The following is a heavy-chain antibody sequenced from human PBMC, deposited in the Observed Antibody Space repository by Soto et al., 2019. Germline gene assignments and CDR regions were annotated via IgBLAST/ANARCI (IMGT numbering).Heavy chain of an antibody. Sequence: SETLSLTCTVSAGAISSGGYYWSWIRQHPGKGLEWIGHIYYSGSTYYNPSPKTRLTISVDTSKEQYSLKLSSVTAADTAVYYCARVVVAATSLWFEPWGQGTPVTVSS. CDR2: IYYSGST. CDR1: AGAISSGGYY. D-gene: IGHD2-15*01. CDR3: ARVVVAATSLWFEP. V-gene: IGHV4-31*03. J-gene: IGHJ5*02.